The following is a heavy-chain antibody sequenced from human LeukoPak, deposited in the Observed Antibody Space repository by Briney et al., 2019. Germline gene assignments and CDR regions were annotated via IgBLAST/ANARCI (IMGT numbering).Heavy chain of an antibody. Sequence: ASVKVSCKASGYTFTSYGISWVRQAPGQGLEWMGWISAYNGNTNYAQKLQGRVTMTTDTSTSTAYMELRSLRSDDTAVYYCARTFGPEAAAAGLESDYWGQGTLVTVSS. CDR2: ISAYNGNT. J-gene: IGHJ4*02. V-gene: IGHV1-18*01. D-gene: IGHD6-13*01. CDR1: GYTFTSYG. CDR3: ARTFGPEAAAAGLESDY.